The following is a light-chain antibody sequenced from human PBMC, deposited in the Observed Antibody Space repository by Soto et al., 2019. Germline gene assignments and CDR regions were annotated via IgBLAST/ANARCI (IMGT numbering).Light chain of an antibody. Sequence: QSALPQPPSVSGSPGQSVTISFTGTTSDIDNYNSVSWYQQAPGTAPKLIIYDVNNRPSGAPDRFSGSTSGNTASLTISRLQAEDETDYFCSLYTSNGSLIFGPGTKLTVL. CDR2: DVN. V-gene: IGLV2-18*01. J-gene: IGLJ1*01. CDR1: TSDIDNYNS. CDR3: SLYTSNGSLI.